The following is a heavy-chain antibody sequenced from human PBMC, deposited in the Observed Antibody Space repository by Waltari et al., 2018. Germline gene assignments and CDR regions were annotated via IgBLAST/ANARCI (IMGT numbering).Heavy chain of an antibody. CDR1: GFTFSRYW. CDR3: AKSRGFEY. V-gene: IGHV3-7*01. D-gene: IGHD2-2*01. Sequence: EVQLVESGGDLVQPGGSLRLSCAASGFTFSRYWMSWVRQTPGKGVEGVDNINYDGRQRYYADVVKGRFTTSRDNAKNAVYLQMHSLRVEDTAMYYCAKSRGFEYWGQGALVTVSS. J-gene: IGHJ4*02. CDR2: INYDGRQR.